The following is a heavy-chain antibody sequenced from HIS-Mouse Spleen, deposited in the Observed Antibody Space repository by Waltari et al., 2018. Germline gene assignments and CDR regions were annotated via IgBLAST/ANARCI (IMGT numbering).Heavy chain of an antibody. CDR1: GGSFSGYY. J-gene: IGHJ4*02. V-gene: IGHV4-34*01. CDR2: INHSGST. D-gene: IGHD4-4*01. CDR3: ARSIYRGLDYFDY. Sequence: QVQLQQSGAGLLKPSETLSLTCAVYGGSFSGYYWSWIRQLPGKGLEWIGEINHSGSTNYNPSLKSRVTISVDTSKNQFSLKLSSVTAADTAVYYCARSIYRGLDYFDYWGQGTLVTVSS.